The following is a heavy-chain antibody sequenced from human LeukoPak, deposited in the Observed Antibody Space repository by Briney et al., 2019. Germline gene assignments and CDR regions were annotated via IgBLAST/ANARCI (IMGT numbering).Heavy chain of an antibody. D-gene: IGHD1-26*01. V-gene: IGHV3-74*01. J-gene: IGHJ6*02. CDR2: INSDGSST. CDR1: GFTFGSYW. CDR3: ARDGTYYYGMDV. Sequence: GGSLRLSCAASGFTFGSYWMHWVRQAPGKGLVWVSRINSDGSSTSYADSVKGRFTISRDNAKNTLYVQMNSLRAEDTAVYYCARDGTYYYGMDVWGQGTTVTVSS.